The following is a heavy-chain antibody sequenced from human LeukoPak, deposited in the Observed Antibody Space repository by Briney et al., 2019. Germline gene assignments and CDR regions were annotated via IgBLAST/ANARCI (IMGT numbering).Heavy chain of an antibody. CDR1: GFTFSSYA. J-gene: IGHJ6*02. CDR3: VKLGALIKNGMDV. V-gene: IGHV3-23*01. CDR2: ISGSGRAT. Sequence: GGSLIPSCAASGFTFSSYAMSWVRQAPGKGLEWVSDISGSGRATNYADSVKGRFTVSRDRSKNTVDLQMDSLSADDTAVYYCVKLGALIKNGMDVWGQGTTVTVSS. D-gene: IGHD3-16*01.